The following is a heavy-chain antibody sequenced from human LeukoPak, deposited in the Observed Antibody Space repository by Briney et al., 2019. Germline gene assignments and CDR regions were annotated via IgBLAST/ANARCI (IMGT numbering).Heavy chain of an antibody. J-gene: IGHJ3*02. V-gene: IGHV4-39*01. CDR3: ARPKALLEWLSPDPFNDAFGI. D-gene: IGHD3-3*01. CDR1: GGSISSSSYY. Sequence: PSETLSLTCTVSGGSISSSSYYWGWIRQPPGKGLEWIGSIYYSGSTYYNPSLKSRVTISVDTSKNQFSLKLSSVTAADTAVYYCARPKALLEWLSPDPFNDAFGIWGQGTMVTVSS. CDR2: IYYSGST.